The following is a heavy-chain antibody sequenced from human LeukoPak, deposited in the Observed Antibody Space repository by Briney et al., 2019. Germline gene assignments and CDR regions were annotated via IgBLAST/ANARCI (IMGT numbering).Heavy chain of an antibody. CDR3: ARAHYLRLYFFDY. CDR1: GYTITDYF. V-gene: IGHV1-2*02. J-gene: IGHJ4*02. D-gene: IGHD3-10*01. Sequence: ASVKVSCKASGYTITDYFIHWVRQAPGQGLEWMGWINPNSGGTNYAQKFEGRVTMTTDTSINTGYVELSSLTSDDTAVYFCARAHYLRLYFFDYWGEGTLVTVSS. CDR2: INPNSGGT.